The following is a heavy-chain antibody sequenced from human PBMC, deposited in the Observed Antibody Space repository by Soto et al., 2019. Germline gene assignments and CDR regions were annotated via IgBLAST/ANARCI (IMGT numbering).Heavy chain of an antibody. CDR1: GYSFTSYW. V-gene: IGHV5-10-1*01. Sequence: GESLKISCKGSGYSFTSYWISWVRQMPGKGLEWMGRIDPSDSYTNYSPSFQGHVTISADKSISTAYLQWSSLKASDTAMYYWARLYYDILTGYYRDAFDSWGQGTMVTVSS. D-gene: IGHD3-9*01. J-gene: IGHJ3*02. CDR3: ARLYYDILTGYYRDAFDS. CDR2: IDPSDSYT.